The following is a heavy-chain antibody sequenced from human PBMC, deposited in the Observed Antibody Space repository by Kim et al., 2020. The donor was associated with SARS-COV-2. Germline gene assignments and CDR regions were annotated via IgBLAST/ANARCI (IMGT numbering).Heavy chain of an antibody. CDR3: ARGPYYDFWSGYLGYYFDY. Sequence: RFTIARDNAKNSMFLQMNSLRAEDTAVYYCARGPYYDFWSGYLGYYFDYWGQGTLVTVSS. V-gene: IGHV3-11*01. D-gene: IGHD3-3*01. J-gene: IGHJ4*02.